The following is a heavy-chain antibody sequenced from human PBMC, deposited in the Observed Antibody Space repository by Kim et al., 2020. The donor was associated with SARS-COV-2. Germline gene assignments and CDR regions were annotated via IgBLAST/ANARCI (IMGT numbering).Heavy chain of an antibody. CDR3: AKDIVSQIWLLPYWYFDL. CDR1: GFTFDDYA. CDR2: ISGDGGST. Sequence: GGSLRLSCAASGFTFDDYAMHWVRQAPGKGLEWVSLISGDGGSTYYADSVKGRFTISRDNSKNSLYLQMNSLRTEDTALYYCAKDIVSQIWLLPYWYFDLWGRGTLVTVSS. V-gene: IGHV3-43*02. J-gene: IGHJ2*01. D-gene: IGHD3-22*01.